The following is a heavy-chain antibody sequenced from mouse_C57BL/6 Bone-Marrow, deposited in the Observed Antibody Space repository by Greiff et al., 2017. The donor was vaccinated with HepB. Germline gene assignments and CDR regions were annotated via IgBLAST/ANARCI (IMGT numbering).Heavy chain of an antibody. J-gene: IGHJ1*03. Sequence: VKLMESGPGLVAPSQSLSITCTVSGFSFTSYAISWVRQPPGKGLEWLGVIWTGGGTNYNSALKSRLSISKDNSKSQVFLKMNSLQTDDTARYYCARTSFITTVVAKDWYFDVWGTGTTVTVSS. V-gene: IGHV2-9-1*01. CDR2: IWTGGGT. CDR3: ARTSFITTVVAKDWYFDV. D-gene: IGHD1-1*01. CDR1: GFSFTSYA.